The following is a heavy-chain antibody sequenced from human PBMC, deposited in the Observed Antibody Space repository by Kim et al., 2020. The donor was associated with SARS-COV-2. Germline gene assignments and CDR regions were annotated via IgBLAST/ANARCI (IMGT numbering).Heavy chain of an antibody. D-gene: IGHD6-13*01. CDR1: GFTFSSYG. V-gene: IGHV3-30*18. J-gene: IGHJ6*02. CDR2: VSYDGRNK. CDR3: AKDVRTEAAAMDV. Sequence: GGSLRLSCAVSGFTFSSYGMHWVRQAPGKGLEWVAVVSYDGRNKYYADSVKGRFTISRDNSKNTLYLQMNSLRAEDTAVYYCAKDVRTEAAAMDVWGQGTTVTVSS.